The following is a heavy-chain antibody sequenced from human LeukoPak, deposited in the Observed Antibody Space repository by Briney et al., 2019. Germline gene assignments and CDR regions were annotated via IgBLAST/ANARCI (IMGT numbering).Heavy chain of an antibody. J-gene: IGHJ4*02. CDR3: ARVHDYGDYFDY. V-gene: IGHV1-18*01. CDR1: GYTFTSYG. Sequence: ASVTVSCTASGYTFTSYGISWVRQAPGQGLEWMGCISAYNGNTNYAQKLQGRVTMTTDTSTSTAYMELRSLRSDDTAVYYCARVHDYGDYFDYWGQGTLVTVSS. D-gene: IGHD4-17*01. CDR2: ISAYNGNT.